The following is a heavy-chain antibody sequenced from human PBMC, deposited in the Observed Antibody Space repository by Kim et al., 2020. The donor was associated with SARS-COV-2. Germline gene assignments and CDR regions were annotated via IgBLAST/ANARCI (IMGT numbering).Heavy chain of an antibody. V-gene: IGHV4-30-4*01. D-gene: IGHD3-10*01. CDR3: ASAHGLLWFGINWFDP. Sequence: SETLSLTCTVSCGSISSGDYYWSWIRQPPGKGLEWIGYIYYSGSTYYNPSLKSRVTISVDTSKNQFSLKLSSVTAADTAVYYCASAHGLLWFGINWFDPWGQGTLVTVSS. J-gene: IGHJ5*02. CDR1: CGSISSGDYY. CDR2: IYYSGST.